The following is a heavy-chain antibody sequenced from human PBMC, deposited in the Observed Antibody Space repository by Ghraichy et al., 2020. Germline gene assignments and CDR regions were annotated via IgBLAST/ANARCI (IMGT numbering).Heavy chain of an antibody. D-gene: IGHD4-17*01. CDR2: ISRNSGSR. CDR1: GFSFDEFG. V-gene: IGHV3-9*01. CDR3: APLQGYGDYLIDY. Sequence: GGSLRLSCAASGFSFDEFGLHWVRQPPGKGLEWVSGISRNSGSRGYADSVKGRFIISRDNSKKSLYLQMSRLRPEDTALYYCAPLQGYGDYLIDYWGQGTLVTVSS. J-gene: IGHJ4*02.